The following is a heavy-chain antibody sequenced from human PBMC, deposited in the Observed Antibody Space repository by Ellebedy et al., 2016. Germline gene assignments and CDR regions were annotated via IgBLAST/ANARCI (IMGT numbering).Heavy chain of an antibody. Sequence: GGSLRLSCAASGFTFSNAWMSWVRQAPGKGLEWVGRIKSKTDGGTTDYAAPVKGRFTISRDDSKNTLYLQMNSLKTEDTAVYYCTTDRVRILDFDYWGQGTLVTVSS. CDR1: GFTFSNAW. J-gene: IGHJ4*02. D-gene: IGHD2-15*01. CDR2: IKSKTDGGTT. CDR3: TTDRVRILDFDY. V-gene: IGHV3-15*01.